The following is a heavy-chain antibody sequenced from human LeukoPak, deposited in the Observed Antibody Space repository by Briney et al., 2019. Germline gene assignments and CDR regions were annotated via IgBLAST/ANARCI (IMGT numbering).Heavy chain of an antibody. CDR2: IRSGGST. Sequence: GGSLRLSCAASGFTFSSYAMSWVRQAPGKGLEWISAIRSGGSTDYADSVKGRFNISRDNSKKTLYLQMNSLRAEDTAVYYCAVGTSYYYDSSGYEFDYWGQGTLVTVSS. J-gene: IGHJ4*02. V-gene: IGHV3-23*01. CDR1: GFTFSSYA. CDR3: AVGTSYYYDSSGYEFDY. D-gene: IGHD3-22*01.